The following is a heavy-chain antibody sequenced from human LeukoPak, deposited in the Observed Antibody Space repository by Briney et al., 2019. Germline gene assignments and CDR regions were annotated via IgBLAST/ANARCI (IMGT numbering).Heavy chain of an antibody. CDR3: ATPGRRSDY. V-gene: IGHV3-30*03. CDR2: ISYDGSNK. J-gene: IGHJ4*02. Sequence: GRSLRLSCAASGFTFSSYGMHWVRQAPGKGLEWVAVISYDGSNKYYADSVKGRFTISRDNSKNTLYLQMNSLRAEDTAVYYCATPGRRSDYWGQGTLVTVSS. CDR1: GFTFSSYG.